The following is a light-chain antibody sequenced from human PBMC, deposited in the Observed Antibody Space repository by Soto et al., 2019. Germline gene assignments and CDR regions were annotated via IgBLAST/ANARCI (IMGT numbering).Light chain of an antibody. CDR1: NSNLGSNT. V-gene: IGLV1-44*01. CDR2: NNY. Sequence: QSVLTQPPSASGTPGQRVTISCSGSNSNLGSNTVNWYQQLPGTAPKLLIYNNYQRPSGAPDRSSGSKSGTSASMAISGRQSEDEAADYCAAWDDSLNAVTFGGGTQLTVL. J-gene: IGLJ2*01. CDR3: AAWDDSLNAVT.